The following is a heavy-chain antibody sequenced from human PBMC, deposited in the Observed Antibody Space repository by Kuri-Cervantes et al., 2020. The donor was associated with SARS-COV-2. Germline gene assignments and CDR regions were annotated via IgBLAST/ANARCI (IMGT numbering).Heavy chain of an antibody. CDR2: ISGSGSYI. J-gene: IGHJ6*03. V-gene: IGHV3-21*01. CDR1: GFSLSRYT. D-gene: IGHD1-26*01. Sequence: GESLKISCAASGFSLSRYTMNWVRQAPGKALEWVSSISGSGSYIYYADSVKGRFTISKESGENSLYLHMNSLRGDDTAVYYCARVAGVGPIYYYYMDVWGKGTTVTVSS. CDR3: ARVAGVGPIYYYYMDV.